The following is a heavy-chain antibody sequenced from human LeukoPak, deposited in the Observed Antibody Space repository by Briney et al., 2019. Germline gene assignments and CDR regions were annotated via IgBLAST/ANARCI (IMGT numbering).Heavy chain of an antibody. J-gene: IGHJ6*02. CDR1: XFTFSSYS. CDR2: ISSDSTYI. Sequence: GGSLRLSCAASXFTFSSYSMNWVRQAPGKGLEWVSSISSDSTYIYHADSVKGRFSISRDNAKNSLYLQMNGLRAEDTAVYYCARDRVVTTYGMDVWGQGTTVTVSS. CDR3: ARDRVVTTYGMDV. D-gene: IGHD2-21*02. V-gene: IGHV3-21*01.